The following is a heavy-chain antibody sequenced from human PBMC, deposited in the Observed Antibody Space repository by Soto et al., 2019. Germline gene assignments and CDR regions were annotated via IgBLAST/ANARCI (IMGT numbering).Heavy chain of an antibody. J-gene: IGHJ5*02. CDR2: IYYSGST. CDR3: ASGYMNYDILTGYYS. D-gene: IGHD3-9*01. CDR1: GGSISSSSYY. V-gene: IGHV4-39*01. Sequence: SETLSLTCTVSGGSISSSSYYWGWIRQPPGKGLEWIGSIYYSGSTYYNPSLKSRVTISVDTSKNQFSLKLSSVTAAVTAVYYCASGYMNYDILTGYYSWGQGTLVTVSS.